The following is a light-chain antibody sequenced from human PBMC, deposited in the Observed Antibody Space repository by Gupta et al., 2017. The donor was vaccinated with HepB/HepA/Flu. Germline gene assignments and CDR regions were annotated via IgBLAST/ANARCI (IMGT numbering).Light chain of an antibody. Sequence: DIQMTQSPSSLSAPVGDRVTITCQASQDIRTSLNWYHQKPGQAPQLLIYDASHLEIGVTSRFMGRGSGKHFTFTISRLQHEDGAKYYGQQDHTLMTFGQGTRVEIK. CDR3: QQDHTLMT. CDR1: QDIRTS. V-gene: IGKV1-33*01. J-gene: IGKJ1*01. CDR2: DAS.